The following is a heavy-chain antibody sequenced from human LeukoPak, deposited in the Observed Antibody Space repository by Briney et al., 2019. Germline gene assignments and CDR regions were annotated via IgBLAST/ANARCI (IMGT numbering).Heavy chain of an antibody. J-gene: IGHJ3*02. D-gene: IGHD3-22*01. V-gene: IGHV4-59*01. CDR1: GDSISSYY. CDR2: IYKSGGT. CDR3: ARAGSGYSFDI. Sequence: PSETLSLTCTVSGDSISSYYWSWIRQPPGKGLEWIGYIYKSGGTDYNPSLKSRVTISVYTSRNRFSLKLSSVTAADTAVYYCARAGSGYSFDIWGQGTMVTVSS.